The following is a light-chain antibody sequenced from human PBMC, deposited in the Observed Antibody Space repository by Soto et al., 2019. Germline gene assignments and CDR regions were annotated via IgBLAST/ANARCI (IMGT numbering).Light chain of an antibody. V-gene: IGKV1-5*01. CDR2: HAS. J-gene: IGKJ1*01. CDR1: QTISSW. CDR3: QQYNLYPET. Sequence: DIQMTQSPSTLSASVGDRVTITCRASQTISSWLAWYQQKPGKAPKLLIYHASSLESGVPSRFSGSGSGTEFTLTISSLQPDDFATYFCQQYNLYPETFGQGTKLDIK.